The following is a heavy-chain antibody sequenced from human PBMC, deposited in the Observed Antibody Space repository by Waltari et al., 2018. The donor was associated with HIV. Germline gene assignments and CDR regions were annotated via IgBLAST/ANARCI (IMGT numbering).Heavy chain of an antibody. CDR3: ARHDPGTYYYFDY. CDR2: IYYGGST. J-gene: IGHJ4*02. D-gene: IGHD3-10*01. Sequence: QLQLQESGPGLVKPSETLSLTCSVYGCSSNSCSWGWIRQPPGKGLEWIGSIYYGGSTFYNSALKSRLTISVDTSKNQFSLKLSSVTAADTAVYYCARHDPGTYYYFDYWGQGTLVTVSS. V-gene: IGHV4-39*01. CDR1: GCSSNSCS.